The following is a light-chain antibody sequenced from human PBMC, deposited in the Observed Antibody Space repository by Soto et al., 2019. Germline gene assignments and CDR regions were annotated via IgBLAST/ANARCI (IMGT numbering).Light chain of an antibody. CDR3: QLYGSPPNA. J-gene: IGKJ5*01. CDR1: ERVSSSY. V-gene: IGKV3D-20*01. CDR2: DAS. Sequence: GVTQSPATGSRCIGERATRSCGVSERVSSSYVAWYQMKAGLAPRLLIHDASTRASGIPDWFIGRRSGNDFTLAIRGFEAGDPALYFRQLYGSPPNAFSQGTKLEIK.